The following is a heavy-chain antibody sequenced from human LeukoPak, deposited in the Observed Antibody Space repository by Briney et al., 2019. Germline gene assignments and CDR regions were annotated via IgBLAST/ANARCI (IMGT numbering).Heavy chain of an antibody. J-gene: IGHJ4*02. D-gene: IGHD3-22*01. CDR2: FYSSGST. CDR3: ARAPRWLSAPFDY. Sequence: GGSLRLSCAASGFXVSSNYMSWVRQAPGKGLEWVSVFYSSGSTYYADSVKGRFIISRHNSKNTVYLEMNSLRPEDTAVYYCARAPRWLSAPFDYWGQGTLVTVSS. V-gene: IGHV3-53*04. CDR1: GFXVSSNY.